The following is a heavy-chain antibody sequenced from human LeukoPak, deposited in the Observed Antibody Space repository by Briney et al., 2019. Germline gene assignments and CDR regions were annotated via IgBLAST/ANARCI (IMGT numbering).Heavy chain of an antibody. CDR1: GFTFSSYS. V-gene: IGHV3-48*01. D-gene: IGHD6-13*01. CDR3: ARENSSSLGYFDY. Sequence: GGSLRLSCAASGFTFSSYSMNWVRQAPGKGLEWLSYISSSSSTIYYADSVKGRFTISRDNAKNSLYLQMNSLRAEDTAVYYCARENSSSLGYFDYWGQGTLVTVSS. CDR2: ISSSSSTI. J-gene: IGHJ4*02.